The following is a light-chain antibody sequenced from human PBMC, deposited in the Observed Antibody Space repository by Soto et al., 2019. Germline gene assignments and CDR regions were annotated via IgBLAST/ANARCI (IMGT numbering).Light chain of an antibody. J-gene: IGKJ4*01. Sequence: EVVVTQSPATVSVSPGERVILSSRDSESVSSNLVWYQQQRGQAPRLLIYDASSRATGIPDRFSGGGSGTDFTLTISRLEPEDFAVYYCQQFSSYPLTFGGGTKVDI. V-gene: IGKV3-20*01. CDR1: ESVSSN. CDR2: DAS. CDR3: QQFSSYPLT.